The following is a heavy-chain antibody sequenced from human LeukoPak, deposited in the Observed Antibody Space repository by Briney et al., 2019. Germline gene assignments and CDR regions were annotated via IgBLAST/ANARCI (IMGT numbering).Heavy chain of an antibody. CDR1: GFTVSSNY. CDR3: AREEDSSGFDY. Sequence: GGSLRLSCAASGFTVSSNYMSWVRQAPGKGLEWVSVIYSGGSTYYADSVKGRFTISRDNSKNTLYLQMNSLRAEDTAVYYCAREEDSSGFDYWGQGTLATVSS. D-gene: IGHD3-22*01. V-gene: IGHV3-66*01. CDR2: IYSGGST. J-gene: IGHJ4*02.